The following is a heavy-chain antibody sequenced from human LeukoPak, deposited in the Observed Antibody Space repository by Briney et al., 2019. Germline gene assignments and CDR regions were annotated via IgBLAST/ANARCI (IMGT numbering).Heavy chain of an antibody. V-gene: IGHV3-23*01. CDR2: ISGSDGST. CDR1: GFVFDNAW. J-gene: IGHJ4*02. CDR3: AKGIAGSRSSSSPDY. D-gene: IGHD2-2*01. Sequence: GGSLRLSCVGSGFVFDNAWMSWVRQAPGKGLQWVSAISGSDGSTNFADSVRGRFTISRDNSKNTLYLQIDSLRAEDTAIYYCAKGIAGSRSSSSPDYWGQGTLVTVSS.